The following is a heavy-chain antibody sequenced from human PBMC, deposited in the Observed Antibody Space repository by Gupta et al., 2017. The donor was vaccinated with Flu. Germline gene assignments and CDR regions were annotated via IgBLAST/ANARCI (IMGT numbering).Heavy chain of an antibody. V-gene: IGHV3-11*05. J-gene: IGHJ4*02. D-gene: IGHD3-22*01. CDR3: AKGGDSEI. Sequence: SNSGDYTSYADSVKGRFTISRDNAKNSLYLQMNSLRAEDTAVYYCAKGGDSEIWGQGTLVTVSS. CDR2: SNSGDYT.